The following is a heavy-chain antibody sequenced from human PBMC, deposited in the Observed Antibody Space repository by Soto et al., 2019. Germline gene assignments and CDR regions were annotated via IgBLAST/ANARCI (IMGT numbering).Heavy chain of an antibody. CDR3: AKDSTPFRAYCINGVCCNDY. J-gene: IGHJ4*01. V-gene: IGHV3-23*01. CDR2: ISGIGDST. Sequence: GGSLRLSCAASGFTFSSYAMSWVRQAPGKGLEWVSAISGIGDSTYHADTVKGRFTISRENSENTLFLQMNSLIAEDTAVYICAKDSTPFRAYCINGVCCNDYWGHGTMVNVSS. CDR1: GFTFSSYA. D-gene: IGHD2-8*01.